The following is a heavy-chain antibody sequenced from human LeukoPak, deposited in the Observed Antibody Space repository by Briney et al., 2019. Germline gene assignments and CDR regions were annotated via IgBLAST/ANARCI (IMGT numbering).Heavy chain of an antibody. J-gene: IGHJ4*02. D-gene: IGHD6-13*01. Sequence: SQTLSLTCTVSGGSISSGDYYWSWIRQHPGKGLEWIGYIYYSGSTYYNPSLKSRVTISVDTSKNQFSLKLSSVTAADTAVYYCARDRRPSVRYSSSLGHDYWGQGTLVTVSS. CDR1: GGSISSGDYY. CDR2: IYYSGST. CDR3: ARDRRPSVRYSSSLGHDY. V-gene: IGHV4-30-4*01.